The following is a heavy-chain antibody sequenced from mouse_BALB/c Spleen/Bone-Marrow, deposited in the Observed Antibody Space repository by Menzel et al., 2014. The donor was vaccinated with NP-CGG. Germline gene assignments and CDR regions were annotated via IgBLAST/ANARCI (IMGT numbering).Heavy chain of an antibody. CDR1: GFTFSNFV. V-gene: IGHV5-17*02. CDR2: ISTGSSTI. CDR3: ARSWGPFDY. Sequence: EVQGLESGGGLVQPGGSRKLSCAASGFTFSNFVMHWVRQAPEKGLEWVAYISTGSSTIYYEDKVKGRFTFSRDNPKNTLILQTTSLRYEDTARYYCARSWGPFDYWGQGTTLTVSS. D-gene: IGHD4-1*01. J-gene: IGHJ2*01.